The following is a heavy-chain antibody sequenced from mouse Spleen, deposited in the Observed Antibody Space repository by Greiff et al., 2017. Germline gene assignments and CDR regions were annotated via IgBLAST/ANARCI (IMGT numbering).Heavy chain of an antibody. J-gene: IGHJ3*01. Sequence: EVQRVESGGGLVKPGGSLKLSCAASGFTFSDYGMAWVRQAPGKGPEWVAFISNLAYSIYYADTVTGRFTISRENAKNTLYLEMSSLRSEDTAMYYCARQGSNWAWFAYWGQGTLVTVSA. CDR3: ARQGSNWAWFAY. V-gene: IGHV5-15*01. CDR2: ISNLAYSI. D-gene: IGHD4-1*01. CDR1: GFTFSDYG.